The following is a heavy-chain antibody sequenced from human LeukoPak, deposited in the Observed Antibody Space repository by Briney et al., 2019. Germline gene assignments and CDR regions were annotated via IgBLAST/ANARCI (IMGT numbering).Heavy chain of an antibody. V-gene: IGHV5-10-1*01. CDR1: GYSFTNYW. D-gene: IGHD3-9*01. Sequence: GESLKISCKGSGYSFTNYWISWVRQMPGKGLEWMGRIDPSDSYTNYSTSFQGHVTISADKSISTAYLQWSSLKASDTAMYYCASPGLRYFDWLLSFDYWGQGTLVTVSS. J-gene: IGHJ4*02. CDR2: IDPSDSYT. CDR3: ASPGLRYFDWLLSFDY.